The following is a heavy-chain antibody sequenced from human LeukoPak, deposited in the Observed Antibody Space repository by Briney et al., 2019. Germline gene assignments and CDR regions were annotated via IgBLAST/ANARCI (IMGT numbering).Heavy chain of an antibody. Sequence: SETLSLTCTVSGGSISSYYWSWIRQPPGKGLEWIGYIYYSGSTNYNPSLKSRVTISVDTSKNQFSLKLSSVTAADTAVYYCARVGRGYSYGYIFGAFDIWGQGTIVTVSS. CDR3: ARVGRGYSYGYIFGAFDI. J-gene: IGHJ3*02. V-gene: IGHV4-59*01. CDR2: IYYSGST. D-gene: IGHD5-18*01. CDR1: GGSISSYY.